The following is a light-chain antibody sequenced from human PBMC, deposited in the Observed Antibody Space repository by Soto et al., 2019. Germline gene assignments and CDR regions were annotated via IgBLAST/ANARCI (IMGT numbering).Light chain of an antibody. CDR1: MRDVGAYNL. CDR2: EVR. CDR3: QAYDDSLTAFV. V-gene: IGLV2-14*01. J-gene: IGLJ3*02. Sequence: QSALTQPASVSGSAGQSITISCSGTMRDVGAYNLVSWYQQHPGTAPKLIIYEVRNRPSGISSRFSGSRSGNTASLTISGLQPEDEADYYCQAYDDSLTAFVFGGGTKVTVL.